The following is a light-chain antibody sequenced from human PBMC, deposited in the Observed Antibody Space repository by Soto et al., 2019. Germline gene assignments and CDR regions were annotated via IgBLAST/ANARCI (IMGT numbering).Light chain of an antibody. CDR2: EVS. CDR1: SSDFGNYKY. J-gene: IGLJ1*01. V-gene: IGLV2-14*01. CDR3: FSYTSSGTYV. Sequence: SVLTQPASVSGSPGQSITISCTGTSSDFGNYKYVSWYQQHPGKAPKLMIYEVSNRPSGVSNRFSGSKSGNTASLTISGLQAEDETDYYCFSYTSSGTYVFGTGTKV.